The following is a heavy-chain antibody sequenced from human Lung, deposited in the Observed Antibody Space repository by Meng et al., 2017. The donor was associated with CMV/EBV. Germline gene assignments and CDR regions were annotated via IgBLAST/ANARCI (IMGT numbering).Heavy chain of an antibody. V-gene: IGHV3-23*05. J-gene: IGHJ4*02. CDR2: ISTSSTSA. D-gene: IGHD6-19*01. CDR3: IKDFDSTGWYDEDF. Sequence: GGSXRLXCTVSKFIFSKYAMNWVRQAPGKGLEWVSLISTSSTSAYYADSVKGRFTISRDDSKSTLYLQMNSLRVEDTAVYYCIKDFDSTGWYDEDFWGQGTLVTVSS. CDR1: KFIFSKYA.